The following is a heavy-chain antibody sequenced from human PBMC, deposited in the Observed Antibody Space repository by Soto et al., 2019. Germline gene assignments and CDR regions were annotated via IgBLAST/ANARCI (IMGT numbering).Heavy chain of an antibody. Sequence: GGSLRLSCTASGFTFRTYAMTWFRQSPGKGLEWVSAISGSAGTFYATSVKGRFTISRDNSRSTVYLQMHSLRAEDSAIYYCAKEKDYDFNWGSDRFTSHYWGRGTLVTVSS. J-gene: IGHJ4*02. CDR3: AKEKDYDFNWGSDRFTSHY. V-gene: IGHV3-23*01. D-gene: IGHD3-16*02. CDR1: GFTFRTYA. CDR2: ISGSAGT.